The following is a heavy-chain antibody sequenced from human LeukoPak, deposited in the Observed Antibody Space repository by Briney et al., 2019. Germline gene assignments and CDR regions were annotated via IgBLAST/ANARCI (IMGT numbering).Heavy chain of an antibody. CDR2: IASETYGGTA. J-gene: IGHJ4*02. CDR1: GFTFINAW. CDR3: TRDQTPYY. Sequence: GGSLRLSCAASGFTFINAWMTWVRQAPGKGLEWVGFIASETYGGTAEYAASVKGRFTISRDDSKSIAYLQMNSLKTEDTAVYYCTRDQTPYYWGQGTLVTVSS. V-gene: IGHV3-49*04.